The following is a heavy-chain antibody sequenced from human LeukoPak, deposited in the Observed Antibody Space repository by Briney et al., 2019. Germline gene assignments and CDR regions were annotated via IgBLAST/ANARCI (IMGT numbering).Heavy chain of an antibody. J-gene: IGHJ4*02. D-gene: IGHD5-18*01. CDR1: GFTFSNYA. Sequence: GGSLRLSCAASGFTFSNYAMSWVRQAPGKGLEWVSALSGSGGSTYYADSVKGRFTISRDNSKNTLYLQMNSLRAEDTAVYYCAKGSQSGYSYGYAYYFDYWGQGTLVTVSS. CDR2: LSGSGGST. CDR3: AKGSQSGYSYGYAYYFDY. V-gene: IGHV3-23*01.